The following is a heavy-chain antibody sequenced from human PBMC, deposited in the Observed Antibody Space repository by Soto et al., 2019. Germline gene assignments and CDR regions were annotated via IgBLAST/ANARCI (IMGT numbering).Heavy chain of an antibody. D-gene: IGHD6-13*01. CDR1: GRSFSGDY. J-gene: IGHJ3*02. V-gene: IGHV4-34*01. CDR3: ARGRLAAAGTEGAFDI. CDR2: INHSGST. Sequence: SETLTLTSAVYGRSFSGDYWIWIRQPPGKGLEWIGEINHSGSTNYNPSLKSRVTISVDTSKNQFSLKLSSVTAADTAVYYCARGRLAAAGTEGAFDIWGQGTMVTVSS.